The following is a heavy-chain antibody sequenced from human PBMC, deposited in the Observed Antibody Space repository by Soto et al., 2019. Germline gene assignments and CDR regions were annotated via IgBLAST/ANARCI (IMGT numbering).Heavy chain of an antibody. CDR1: GGSISSYY. CDR3: ARDLNFTGMDV. J-gene: IGHJ6*02. V-gene: IGHV4-59*01. CDR2: IYYSGST. Sequence: SETLSLTCTVSGGSISSYYWSWIRQPPGKGLEWIGYIYYSGSTNYNPSLKSRVTISVDTSKNQFSLKLSSVTAADTAVYYCARDLNFTGMDVWGQGATVTVSS.